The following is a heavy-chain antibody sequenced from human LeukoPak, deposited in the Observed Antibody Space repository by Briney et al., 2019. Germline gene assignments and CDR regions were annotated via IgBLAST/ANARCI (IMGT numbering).Heavy chain of an antibody. J-gene: IGHJ4*02. Sequence: SETLSLTCAVYGGSFSGYYWSWIRQPPGKGLEWIGEINHSGGTNYNPSLKSRVTISVDTSKNQFSLKLSSVTAADTAVYYCARGVVVVVAATVSYYFDYWGQGTLVTVSS. D-gene: IGHD2-15*01. CDR3: ARGVVVVVAATVSYYFDY. CDR2: INHSGGT. CDR1: GGSFSGYY. V-gene: IGHV4-34*01.